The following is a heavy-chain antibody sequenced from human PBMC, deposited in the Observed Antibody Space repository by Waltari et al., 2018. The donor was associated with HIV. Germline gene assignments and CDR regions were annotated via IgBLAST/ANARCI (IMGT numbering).Heavy chain of an antibody. V-gene: IGHV4-61*02. CDR1: GGSISSGSYY. CDR3: ARGRGATIYYYYGMDV. J-gene: IGHJ6*02. CDR2: IYTSGST. Sequence: QVQLQESGPGLVKPSQTLSLTCTVSGGSISSGSYYWSWIRQPAGKGLEWIGRIYTSGSTNQNPPLKSRVTISVDTSKNQFSLKLSSVTAADTAVYYCARGRGATIYYYYGMDVWGQGTTVTVSS. D-gene: IGHD1-26*01.